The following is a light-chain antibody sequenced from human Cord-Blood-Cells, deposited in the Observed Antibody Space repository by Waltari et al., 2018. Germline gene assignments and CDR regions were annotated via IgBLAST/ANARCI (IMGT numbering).Light chain of an antibody. CDR1: SSDVGGSNY. CDR3: SSHTSRSNLV. V-gene: IGLV2-14*01. Sequence: QSALTQPASVSGSPGQSITISCTGTSSDVGGSNYVPWYQQHPGKTPNLMIYDVSNRSCGVCHRFAGSKSGTSGCRSLSGLQAEDEADYYGSSHTSRSNLVFGGGAKLTVL. CDR2: DVS. J-gene: IGLJ2*01.